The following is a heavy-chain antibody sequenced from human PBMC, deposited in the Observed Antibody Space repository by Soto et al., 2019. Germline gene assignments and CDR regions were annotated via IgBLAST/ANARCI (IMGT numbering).Heavy chain of an antibody. J-gene: IGHJ4*02. CDR2: INAGNGNT. CDR1: GYTLTSYA. CDR3: ARASPINYCSSTSCYAGTIDY. D-gene: IGHD2-2*01. Sequence: GASVKVSCKASGYTLTSYAMHRVRQAPGQRLEWMGWINAGNGNTKYSQKFQGRVTITRDTSASTAYMELSSLRSEDTAVYYCARASPINYCSSTSCYAGTIDYWGQGTLVTVSS. V-gene: IGHV1-3*01.